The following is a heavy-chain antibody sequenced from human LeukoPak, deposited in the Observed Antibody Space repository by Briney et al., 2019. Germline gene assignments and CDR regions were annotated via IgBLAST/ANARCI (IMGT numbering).Heavy chain of an antibody. D-gene: IGHD4-17*01. Sequence: SETLSLTCAVYGGSFSGYYWSWIRQPPGKGLEWIGEINHSGSTNYNPSLKSRVTISVDTSKNQFSLKLSSVTAADTAVYYCARGEDGDLDYWGQGTLVTVSS. J-gene: IGHJ4*02. CDR3: ARGEDGDLDY. CDR1: GGSFSGYY. V-gene: IGHV4-34*01. CDR2: INHSGST.